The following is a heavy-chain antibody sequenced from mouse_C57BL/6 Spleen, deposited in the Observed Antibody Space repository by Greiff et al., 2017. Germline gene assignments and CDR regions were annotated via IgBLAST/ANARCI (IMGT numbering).Heavy chain of an antibody. D-gene: IGHD2-1*01. V-gene: IGHV1-82*01. Sequence: VQLQQSGPELVKPGASVKISCKASGYAFSSSWMNWVKQRPGKGLEWIGRIYPGDGDTNYNGKFKGKATLTADKSSSTAYMQLSSLTSEDSAVYFCARGGGNPLAYWGQGTLVTVSA. CDR2: IYPGDGDT. CDR1: GYAFSSSW. CDR3: ARGGGNPLAY. J-gene: IGHJ3*01.